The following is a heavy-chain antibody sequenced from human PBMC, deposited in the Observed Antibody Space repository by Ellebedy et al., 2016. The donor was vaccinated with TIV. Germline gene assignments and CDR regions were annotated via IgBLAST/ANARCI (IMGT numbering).Heavy chain of an antibody. CDR2: INPNTGGS. CDR1: GYTFTDYY. Sequence: AASVKVSCKASGYTFTDYYIHWVRQAPGQRLEWMGWINPNTGGSDYAQKFQGRVTLTGDTSISTAYMELSGLKSDDTAVYYCARDYCSSSSCGLDVWGQGTTVSVSS. J-gene: IGHJ6*02. D-gene: IGHD2-15*01. V-gene: IGHV1-2*02. CDR3: ARDYCSSSSCGLDV.